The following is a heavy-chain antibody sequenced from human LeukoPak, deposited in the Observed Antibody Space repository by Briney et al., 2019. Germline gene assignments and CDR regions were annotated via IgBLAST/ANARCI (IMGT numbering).Heavy chain of an antibody. Sequence: GGSLRLSWAASGFTFSSYAMSWVRQAPGKGLEWVSAISGSGGSTYYADSVKGRFTISRDNSKNTLYLQMNSLRAEDTAVYYCAKGWGGLGELDPKYYYYGMDVWGQGTTVTVSS. CDR2: ISGSGGST. D-gene: IGHD3-16*01. CDR3: AKGWGGLGELDPKYYYYGMDV. CDR1: GFTFSSYA. V-gene: IGHV3-23*01. J-gene: IGHJ6*02.